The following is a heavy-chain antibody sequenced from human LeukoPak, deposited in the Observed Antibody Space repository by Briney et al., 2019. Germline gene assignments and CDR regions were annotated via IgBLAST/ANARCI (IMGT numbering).Heavy chain of an antibody. D-gene: IGHD3-16*02. Sequence: ASVKVSCKASGYTFTSYYMHWVRQAPGQGLEWMGIINPSGGSTSYAQKFQGRVTMTRDMSTSTVYMELSSLRSDDTAVYYCARFLGSYDYVWGSYRPTDYWGQGTLVTVSS. V-gene: IGHV1-46*01. J-gene: IGHJ4*02. CDR3: ARFLGSYDYVWGSYRPTDY. CDR1: GYTFTSYY. CDR2: INPSGGST.